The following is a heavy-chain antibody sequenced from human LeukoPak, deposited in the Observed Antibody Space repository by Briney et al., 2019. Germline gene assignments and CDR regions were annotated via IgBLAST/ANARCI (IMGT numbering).Heavy chain of an antibody. CDR3: ARNRRAMTTVTPEFDY. Sequence: ASVKVSCKASGYTFTNYGVSWVRQAPGQGLEWMGWISAYNGNTNYAQKLQGRVTMTTDTSTSTAYMELRSLRSDDTAVYYCARNRRAMTTVTPEFDYWGQGTLVTVSS. J-gene: IGHJ4*02. D-gene: IGHD4-17*01. CDR2: ISAYNGNT. V-gene: IGHV1-18*01. CDR1: GYTFTNYG.